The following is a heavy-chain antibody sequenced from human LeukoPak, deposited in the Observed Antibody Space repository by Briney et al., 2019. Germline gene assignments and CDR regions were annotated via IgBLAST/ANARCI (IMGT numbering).Heavy chain of an antibody. CDR3: AREGTGRYYYYYYMDV. CDR1: GFTFDDYD. CDR2: ISWNSGSI. D-gene: IGHD1-1*01. Sequence: GGSLRLSCAVSGFTFDDYDMHWVRQAPGKGLEWVSGISWNSGSIGYADSVKGRFTISRDNAKNSLYLQMNSLRAEDTAVYYCAREGTGRYYYYYYMDVWGKGTTVTVSS. V-gene: IGHV3-9*01. J-gene: IGHJ6*03.